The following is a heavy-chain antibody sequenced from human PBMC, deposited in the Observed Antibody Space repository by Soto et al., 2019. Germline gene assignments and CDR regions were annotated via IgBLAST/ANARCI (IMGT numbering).Heavy chain of an antibody. V-gene: IGHV4-31*03. Sequence: PAETLSLTCTVSGASISRAGYYWAWIRQQPGKGLEWIEYIYYSGSTYYNPSLKSRVTISVDTSKNQFSLELSSVTAADTAVYYCASIYDSSGYYYGNNWFDPWGQGTLVTVSS. CDR1: GASISRAGYY. D-gene: IGHD3-22*01. CDR2: IYYSGST. J-gene: IGHJ5*02. CDR3: ASIYDSSGYYYGNNWFDP.